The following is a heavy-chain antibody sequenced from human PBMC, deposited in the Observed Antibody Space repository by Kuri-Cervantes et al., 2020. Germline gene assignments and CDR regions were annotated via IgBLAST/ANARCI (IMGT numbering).Heavy chain of an antibody. CDR2: ISYDGSNK. Sequence: GESLKISCAASGFTFSSYGMHWVRQAPGKGLEWVAVISYDGSNKYYADSVKGRFTISRDNSKNTLYLQMNSLRAEDTAVYYCARELLIGYYGMDVWGQGTTVTVSS. D-gene: IGHD2-8*01. V-gene: IGHV3-30*03. CDR1: GFTFSSYG. CDR3: ARELLIGYYGMDV. J-gene: IGHJ6*02.